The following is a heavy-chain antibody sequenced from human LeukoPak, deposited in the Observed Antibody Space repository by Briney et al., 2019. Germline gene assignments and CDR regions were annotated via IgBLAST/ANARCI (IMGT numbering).Heavy chain of an antibody. Sequence: SETLSLTCAVYGGSFSGYYWSWIRQPPGKGLEWIGEINHSGSTNYNPSLKSRVTISVDTSKNQFSVKLSSVTAADTAVYYCARGLHNGYNYPFDYWGQGTLVTVSS. J-gene: IGHJ4*02. CDR3: ARGLHNGYNYPFDY. CDR2: INHSGST. V-gene: IGHV4-34*01. D-gene: IGHD5-24*01. CDR1: GGSFSGYY.